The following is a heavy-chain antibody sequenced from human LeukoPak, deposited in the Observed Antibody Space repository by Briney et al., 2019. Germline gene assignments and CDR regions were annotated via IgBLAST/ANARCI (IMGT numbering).Heavy chain of an antibody. J-gene: IGHJ6*02. CDR1: GFTFSSYG. V-gene: IGHV3-30*03. D-gene: IGHD1-14*01. Sequence: PTGRSLRLSCAASGFTFSSYGMHWVRQAPGKGLEWVAVISYDGGNKYYADSVKGRFTISRDNSKNTLYLQMNSLRAEDTAVYYCATPTGLGYYYGMDVWGQGTTVTVSS. CDR3: ATPTGLGYYYGMDV. CDR2: ISYDGGNK.